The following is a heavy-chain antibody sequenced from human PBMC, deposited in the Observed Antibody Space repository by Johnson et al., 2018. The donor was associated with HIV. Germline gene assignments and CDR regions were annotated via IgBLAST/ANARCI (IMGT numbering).Heavy chain of an antibody. D-gene: IGHD5-18*01. CDR1: GITFSSYA. J-gene: IGHJ3*02. V-gene: IGHV3-30*02. CDR2: IRYDGSNK. CDR3: ARDRGGYSYGYDSDAFDI. Sequence: QVQLVESGGGVVQPGRSLRLSCAASGITFSSYAMHWVRQAPGKGLEWVAFIRYDGSNKYYADSVKGRFTISRDNSKNTLYLQMNSLRAEDTAVYYCARDRGGYSYGYDSDAFDIWGQGTMVTVSS.